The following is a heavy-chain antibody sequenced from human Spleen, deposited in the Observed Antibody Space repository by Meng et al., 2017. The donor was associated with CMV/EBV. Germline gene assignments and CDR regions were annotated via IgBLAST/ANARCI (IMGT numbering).Heavy chain of an antibody. CDR3: GAGAVAGHDFKT. CDR2: LYPDDSDA. J-gene: IGHJ5*02. D-gene: IGHD6-19*01. Sequence: GGSLRLSCQGSGYFFHNYWIGWVRQMPGRGLEWMGILYPDDSDATYSPSFQGQVTISADKSISTAYLQWSSLKASDTAMYYCGAGAVAGHDFKTWGQGTLVTVSS. V-gene: IGHV5-51*01. CDR1: GYFFHNYW.